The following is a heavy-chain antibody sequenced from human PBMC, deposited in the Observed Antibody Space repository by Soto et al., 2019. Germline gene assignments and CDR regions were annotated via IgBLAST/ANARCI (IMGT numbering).Heavy chain of an antibody. V-gene: IGHV3-30*18. CDR2: ISYDGSNK. CDR1: GFTFSSYG. Sequence: GGSLRLSCAASGFTFSSYGMHWVRQAPGKGLEWVAVISYDGSNKYYADSVKGRFTISRDNSKNTLYLQMNSLRAEDTAVYYCAKDGYSSSWYHEMVAYYYYMDVWGKGTTVTVSS. CDR3: AKDGYSSSWYHEMVAYYYYMDV. D-gene: IGHD6-13*01. J-gene: IGHJ6*03.